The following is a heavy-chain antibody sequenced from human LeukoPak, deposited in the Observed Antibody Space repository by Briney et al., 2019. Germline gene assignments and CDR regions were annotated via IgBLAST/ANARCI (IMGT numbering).Heavy chain of an antibody. CDR3: AKDQQYCSGGSCYSSSPLDY. D-gene: IGHD2-15*01. V-gene: IGHV3-9*01. CDR2: ISWNSGSI. Sequence: PGRSLRLSCAASGFTFDDYAMHWVRQAPGKGLEWVSGISWNSGSIGYADSVKGRFTISRDNAKNSLYLQMNSLRAEDTALYYCAKDQQYCSGGSCYSSSPLDYWGQGILVTVSS. CDR1: GFTFDDYA. J-gene: IGHJ4*02.